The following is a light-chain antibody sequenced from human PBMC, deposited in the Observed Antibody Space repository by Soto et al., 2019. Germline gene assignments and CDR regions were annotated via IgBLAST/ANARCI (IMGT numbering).Light chain of an antibody. Sequence: DIRMTQPPSSLSASVGDRVTIPCQASQDIATNLNWYQQKPGQAPKLLIYDASGLATGVPSRFRGSGSGTDCTLTINRLQPEDIATYYYQQYENVPVTFGQGTRLEIK. CDR3: QQYENVPVT. CDR1: QDIATN. CDR2: DAS. J-gene: IGKJ5*01. V-gene: IGKV1-33*01.